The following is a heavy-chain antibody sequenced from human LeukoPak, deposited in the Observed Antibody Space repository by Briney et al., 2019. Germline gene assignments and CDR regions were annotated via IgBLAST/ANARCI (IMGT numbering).Heavy chain of an antibody. V-gene: IGHV3-30-3*01. J-gene: IGHJ4*02. Sequence: GGSLRLSCAASGFTFSSYAMHWVRQAPGKGLEWVAVISYDGSNKYYADSVKGRFTISRDNSKNTLYQQMNSLRAEDTAVYYCAKDFDSSSGEFDYWGQGTLVTVSS. CDR3: AKDFDSSSGEFDY. CDR2: ISYDGSNK. CDR1: GFTFSSYA. D-gene: IGHD6-6*01.